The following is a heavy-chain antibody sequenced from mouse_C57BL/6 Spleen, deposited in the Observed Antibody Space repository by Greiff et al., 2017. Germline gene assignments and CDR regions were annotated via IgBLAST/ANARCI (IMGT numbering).Heavy chain of an antibody. CDR1: GYTFTSYT. V-gene: IGHV1-4*01. D-gene: IGHD1-1*01. J-gene: IGHJ2*01. CDR3: AREDYYGSSGY. CDR2: INPSSGYT. Sequence: QVQLKESGAELARPGASVKMSCKASGYTFTSYTMHWVKQRPGQGLEWIGYINPSSGYTKYNQKFKDKATLTADKSSSTAYMQLSSLTSEDSAVYYCAREDYYGSSGYWGQGTTLTVSS.